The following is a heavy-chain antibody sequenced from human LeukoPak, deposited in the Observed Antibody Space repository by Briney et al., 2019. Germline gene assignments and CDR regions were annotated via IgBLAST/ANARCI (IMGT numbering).Heavy chain of an antibody. CDR1: GFTFSNSW. CDR3: ANSYSPPHF. J-gene: IGHJ4*02. V-gene: IGHV3-74*01. D-gene: IGHD3-10*01. CDR2: INTDGSTT. Sequence: GGSLRLSCAASGFTFSNSWMHWVRQAPGKRLVWVSRINTDGSTTNYADSVKGRFTLSRDNARNTVYLQMNSLRAEDSAVYYCANSYSPPHFWGRGTLVSV.